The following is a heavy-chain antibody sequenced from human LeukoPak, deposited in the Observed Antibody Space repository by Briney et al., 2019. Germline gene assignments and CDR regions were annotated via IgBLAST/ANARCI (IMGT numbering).Heavy chain of an antibody. Sequence: PSETLSLTCTVSGGSISSGSYYWSWIRQPAGKGLEWIGRIYTSGSTNYNPSLKSRVTISVDTSKNQFSLKLSSVTAADTAVYYCARDVGATTAFNYWGQGTLVTVSS. J-gene: IGHJ4*02. CDR2: IYTSGST. CDR1: GGSISSGSYY. V-gene: IGHV4-61*02. D-gene: IGHD1-26*01. CDR3: ARDVGATTAFNY.